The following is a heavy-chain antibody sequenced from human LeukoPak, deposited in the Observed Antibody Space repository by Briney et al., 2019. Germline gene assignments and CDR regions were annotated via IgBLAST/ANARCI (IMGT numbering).Heavy chain of an antibody. D-gene: IGHD3-16*01. CDR2: INTDTGDP. J-gene: IGHJ4*02. V-gene: IGHV7-4-1*02. CDR1: GYTFNRHP. CDR3: ARIHSDYGYYFDY. Sequence: RASVRVSCKASGYTFNRHPMTWVRQAPGQGLEWMGWINTDTGDPTYAQGFTGRFVFSLGTSVSTAYLQISSLRAEDTALYYCARIHSDYGYYFDYWGQGTLVTVSS.